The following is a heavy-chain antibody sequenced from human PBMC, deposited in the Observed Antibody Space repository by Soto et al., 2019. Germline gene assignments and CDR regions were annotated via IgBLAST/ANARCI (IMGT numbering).Heavy chain of an antibody. CDR1: GFSLRNYG. J-gene: IGHJ6*02. D-gene: IGHD3-10*01. Sequence: EVQLLESGGGLVQPGGSLRLSCAASGFSLRNYGMNWVRQAPGKGLEWVSVISNSGGTIKYADSVKGRFTISRDNFQSKVYLELNSLRAEDTAVYYCARLQGDNSGTYGMDVWDQGTTVTVS. CDR2: ISNSGGTI. V-gene: IGHV3-23*01. CDR3: ARLQGDNSGTYGMDV.